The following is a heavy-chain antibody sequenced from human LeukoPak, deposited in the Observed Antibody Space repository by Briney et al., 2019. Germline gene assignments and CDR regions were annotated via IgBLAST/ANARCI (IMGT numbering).Heavy chain of an antibody. V-gene: IGHV3-74*01. CDR1: GFTLSSYG. J-gene: IGHJ6*02. CDR2: IKSDGSAT. Sequence: GGSLRLSCAASGFTLSSYGVPWVRHAPGKGLVWVSRIKSDGSATIYADSVKGRFTISRDNAKNTLYLQINSLRVEDTAVYFCARDRSYAMDVWGQGTTVTVSS. CDR3: ARDRSYAMDV.